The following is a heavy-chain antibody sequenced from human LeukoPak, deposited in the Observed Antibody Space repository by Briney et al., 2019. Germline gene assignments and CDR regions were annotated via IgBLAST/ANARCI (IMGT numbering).Heavy chain of an antibody. V-gene: IGHV3-23*01. D-gene: IGHD5-24*01. CDR2: ISGSGGSP. Sequence: GGSLRLSCAGSGFTFSSHAMSWVRQTPGKGLEWISLISGSGGSPYYADSVLGRFTISRDNSKNTLYLQMNNLRADDTAVYYCAKSPGPMPASTIYYFDHWGQGALVTVSA. CDR1: GFTFSSHA. J-gene: IGHJ4*02. CDR3: AKSPGPMPASTIYYFDH.